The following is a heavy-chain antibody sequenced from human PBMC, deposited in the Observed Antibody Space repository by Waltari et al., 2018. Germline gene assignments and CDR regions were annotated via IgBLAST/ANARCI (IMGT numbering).Heavy chain of an antibody. CDR2: INHSGST. D-gene: IGHD6-19*01. V-gene: IGHV4-34*01. Sequence: QVQLQQWGAGLLKPSETLSLTCAVYGGSFSGYYWSWIRQPPGKGLEWIGEINHSGSTNYNPSLKSRVTISVDTSKNQFSLKLSSVTAADTAVYYCAREDSSGWLGYWGQGTLVTVSS. CDR3: AREDSSGWLGY. CDR1: GGSFSGYY. J-gene: IGHJ4*02.